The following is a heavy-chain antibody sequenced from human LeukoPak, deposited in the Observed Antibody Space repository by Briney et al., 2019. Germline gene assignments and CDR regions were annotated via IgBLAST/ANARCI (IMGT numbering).Heavy chain of an antibody. D-gene: IGHD6-13*01. Sequence: SQTLSLTCAISGDSVSSNSAAWNWIRQSPSRGLEWLGRTYYKSKWYNDYAVSVKSRITINPDTSKNQFSLQLNSVTPEDTAVYYCARTITGAIAAAANGNFDYWGQGTLVTVSS. J-gene: IGHJ4*02. CDR1: GDSVSSNSAA. V-gene: IGHV6-1*01. CDR3: ARTITGAIAAAANGNFDY. CDR2: TYYKSKWYN.